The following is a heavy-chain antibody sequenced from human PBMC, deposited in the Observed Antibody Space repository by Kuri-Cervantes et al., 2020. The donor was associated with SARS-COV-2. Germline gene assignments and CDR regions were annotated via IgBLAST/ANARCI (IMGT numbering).Heavy chain of an antibody. CDR2: ISYSGNT. J-gene: IGHJ5*02. CDR3: AGAGVGSWFDP. Sequence: SETLSLTCTVSGGSISSYYWSWIRQPPGKGLEWIGYISYSGNTNYNPSLKSRVTISVDTSKNQFSLKLSSVTAADTAVYYCAGAGVGSWFDPWGQGTLGPVAS. CDR1: GGSISSYY. V-gene: IGHV4-59*08.